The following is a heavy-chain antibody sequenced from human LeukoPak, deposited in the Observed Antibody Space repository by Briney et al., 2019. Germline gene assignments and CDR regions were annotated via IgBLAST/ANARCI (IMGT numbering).Heavy chain of an antibody. V-gene: IGHV1-24*01. D-gene: IGHD5-18*01. CDR3: ATHGYSYGYEGWFDP. CDR2: FDPEDGET. Sequence: ASVKVSCKVSGYTLTELSMHWVRQVPGKGLEWMGGFDPEDGETIYAQKFQGRVTMTEDTSTDTAYMELSSLRSEDTAVYYCATHGYSYGYEGWFDPWGQGTLVTVSS. J-gene: IGHJ5*02. CDR1: GYTLTELS.